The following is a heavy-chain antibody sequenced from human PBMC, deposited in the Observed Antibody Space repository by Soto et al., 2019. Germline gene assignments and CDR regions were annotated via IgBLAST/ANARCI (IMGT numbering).Heavy chain of an antibody. CDR3: AKGSGETXYDFWSGTPPRSYGMDV. V-gene: IGHV3-23*01. J-gene: IGHJ6*02. CDR1: GFTFSSYA. D-gene: IGHD3-3*01. CDR2: ISGSGGST. Sequence: GSLRLSCEASGFTFSSYAMSWVRQAPGKGLEWVSAISGSGGSTYYADSVKGRFTISRDNSKNTLYLQMNSLRAEDTAVYYCAKGSGETXYDFWSGTPPRSYGMDVWGQGTTVTVSS.